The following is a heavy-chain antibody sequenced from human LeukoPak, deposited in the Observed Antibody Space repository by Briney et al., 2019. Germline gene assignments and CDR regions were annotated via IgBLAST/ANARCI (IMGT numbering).Heavy chain of an antibody. Sequence: PGGSLRLSCAASGFTFSSYSMNWVRQAPGKGLEWVSSISSSSSYIYYADSVKARFTISRDNAKNSLYLQMNSLRAEDTAVYYCARDHEDYVAPLEGAGGSLAGNFDYWGQGTLVTVSS. D-gene: IGHD4-17*01. V-gene: IGHV3-21*01. CDR3: ARDHEDYVAPLEGAGGSLAGNFDY. J-gene: IGHJ4*02. CDR2: ISSSSSYI. CDR1: GFTFSSYS.